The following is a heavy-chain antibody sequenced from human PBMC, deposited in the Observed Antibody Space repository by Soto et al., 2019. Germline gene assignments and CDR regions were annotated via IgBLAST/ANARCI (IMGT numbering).Heavy chain of an antibody. CDR1: GFTVCDFA. CDR3: AKVPEYRDGSSFYYFDS. J-gene: IGHJ4*02. V-gene: IGHV3-23*01. Sequence: GGSLRIYCAYSGFTVCDFAMLWVRQTQGKRLEWVSIITTTGDTSYYADSVKGRFTISRDNSKNMLYLQMNNLRVDDTAIYFCAKVPEYRDGSSFYYFDSWGQGA. CDR2: ITTTGDTS. D-gene: IGHD6-6*01.